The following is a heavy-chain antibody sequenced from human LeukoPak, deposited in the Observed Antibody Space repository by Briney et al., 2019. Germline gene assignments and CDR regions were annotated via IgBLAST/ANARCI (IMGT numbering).Heavy chain of an antibody. Sequence: PSETLSLPSAAFGGSFRGSNWSWIRKPPGKGLKWIGEINHSGSTNYNPSLKSRVTISVDTSKNQFSLKLSSVTAADTAVYYCAVIAAAGYGDYFDYWGQGTLVTVSS. CDR3: AVIAAAGYGDYFDY. D-gene: IGHD6-13*01. CDR2: INHSGST. V-gene: IGHV4-34*01. J-gene: IGHJ4*02. CDR1: GGSFRGSN.